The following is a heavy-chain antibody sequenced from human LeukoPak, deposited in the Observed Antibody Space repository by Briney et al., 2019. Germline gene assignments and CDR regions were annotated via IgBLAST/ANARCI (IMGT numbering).Heavy chain of an antibody. Sequence: GGSLRLSCAASGFTFSSYAMSWVRQAPGKGLEWVSAISGSGGSTYYADSVKGRFTISRDNSKNTLYLQMNSLRAEDTAVYYCAKVRDYYDSSGYLISFDYWGQGTLVTVSS. CDR2: ISGSGGST. V-gene: IGHV3-23*01. CDR3: AKVRDYYDSSGYLISFDY. D-gene: IGHD3-22*01. CDR1: GFTFSSYA. J-gene: IGHJ4*02.